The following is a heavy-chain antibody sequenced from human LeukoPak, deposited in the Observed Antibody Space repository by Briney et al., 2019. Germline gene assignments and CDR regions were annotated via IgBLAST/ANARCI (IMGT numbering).Heavy chain of an antibody. CDR3: ARDLSGYDILTGYCC. CDR2: ISSSSSYI. Sequence: PGGSLSLSCAASGFTFSIYSMNWVCQAPGKGLEWVSSISSSSSYIYYADSVKGRFTISRDNAKNSLYLQMNSLRAEDTAVYYCARDLSGYDILTGYCCWGQGTLVTVSS. CDR1: GFTFSIYS. J-gene: IGHJ4*02. D-gene: IGHD3-9*01. V-gene: IGHV3-21*01.